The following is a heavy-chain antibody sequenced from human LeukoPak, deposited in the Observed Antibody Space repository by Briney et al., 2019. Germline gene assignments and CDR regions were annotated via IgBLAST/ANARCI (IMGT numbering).Heavy chain of an antibody. CDR3: ARERTPGSGYGVDY. D-gene: IGHD6-25*01. CDR2: INPNINGT. CDR1: GYTFTRYY. J-gene: IGHJ4*02. Sequence: ASVKVSCKASGYTFTRYYIHWVRQAPGQGVEWMGWINPNINGTNYAQKFQGRVTMTGDRSISTAYMELSRLRSDDTAVYYCARERTPGSGYGVDYWGQGTVVTVSS. V-gene: IGHV1-2*02.